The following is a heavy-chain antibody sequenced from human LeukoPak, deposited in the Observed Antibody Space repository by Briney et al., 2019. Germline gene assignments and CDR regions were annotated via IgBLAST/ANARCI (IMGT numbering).Heavy chain of an antibody. CDR2: FCPDGRT. CDR1: GFTVSTYY. J-gene: IGHJ4*02. Sequence: PARSLRLSCAASGFTVSTYYMTWVRQSPGKGLEWVSVFCPDGRTFYVDSVKGRFTVSRGSSQNTVSLQMNRLRAEDTAVYYCARGHGGSSYDTWGQGSLVTVSS. D-gene: IGHD1-26*01. V-gene: IGHV3-66*01. CDR3: ARGHGGSSYDT.